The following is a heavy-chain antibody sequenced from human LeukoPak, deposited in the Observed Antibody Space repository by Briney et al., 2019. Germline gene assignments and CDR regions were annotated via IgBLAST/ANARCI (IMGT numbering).Heavy chain of an antibody. Sequence: SETLSLTCTVSGGSISSYYWSWIRQPPGKGLEWIGYIYYSGSTNYNPSLKSRVTMSVDTSKNQFSLKLSSVTAADTAVYYCARHGVGATSPHFDYWGQGTLVTVSS. V-gene: IGHV4-59*08. J-gene: IGHJ4*02. CDR3: ARHGVGATSPHFDY. CDR1: GGSISSYY. D-gene: IGHD1-26*01. CDR2: IYYSGST.